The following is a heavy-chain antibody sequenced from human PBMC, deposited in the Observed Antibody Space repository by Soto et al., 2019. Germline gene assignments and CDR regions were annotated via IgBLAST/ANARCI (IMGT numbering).Heavy chain of an antibody. D-gene: IGHD1-26*01. CDR3: AKDAVPYNGKWDWFDS. CDR2: IGGGGADT. J-gene: IGHJ5*01. CDR1: RFTFSDFA. V-gene: IGHV3-23*01. Sequence: DVQLLESGGGLVQPGGSLTLSCAASRFTFSDFAMNWVRQAPGKGLEWVSAIGGGGADTYYADSVKGRFTISRDNSKNTLYLQMNSLRDEDTAVYYCAKDAVPYNGKWDWFDSWGQGTLVTVSS.